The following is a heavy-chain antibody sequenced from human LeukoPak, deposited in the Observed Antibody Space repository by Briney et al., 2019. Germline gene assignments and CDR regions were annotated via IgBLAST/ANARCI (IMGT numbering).Heavy chain of an antibody. J-gene: IGHJ4*02. CDR3: ATVYGGNPLWIPY. V-gene: IGHV3-64*04. D-gene: IGHD4-23*01. CDR1: GFTFSGYA. CDR2: ISSNGGST. Sequence: GGSLRLSCSASGFTFSGYAMHWVRQAPGKGLEYVSAISSNGGSTYYADSVKGRFTISRDNSKNTLYLQMNSLRAEDTAVYYCATVYGGNPLWIPYWGQGTLVTVSS.